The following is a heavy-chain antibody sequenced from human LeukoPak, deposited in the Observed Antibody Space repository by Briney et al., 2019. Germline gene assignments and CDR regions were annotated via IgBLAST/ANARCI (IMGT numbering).Heavy chain of an antibody. D-gene: IGHD6-13*01. V-gene: IGHV3-11*01. CDR3: ARDGRAAAGTVGGGFFDY. Sequence: GGSLRLSCAASGFTFSDYYMSWIRQAPGKGLEWVSYISSSGSTIYYADSVKGRFTISRDNAKNSLYLQMNSLRAEDTAVYYCARDGRAAAGTVGGGFFDYWGQGTLVTVSS. CDR2: ISSSGSTI. CDR1: GFTFSDYY. J-gene: IGHJ4*02.